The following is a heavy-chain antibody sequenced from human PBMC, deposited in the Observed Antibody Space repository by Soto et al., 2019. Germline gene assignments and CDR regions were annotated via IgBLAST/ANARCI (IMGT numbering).Heavy chain of an antibody. Sequence: GGSLRLSCAASGFTVSSNYMSWVRQAPGKGLEWVSVIYSGGSTYYADSVKGRFTISRDNSKNTLYLQMNSLRAEDTAVYYCARNDFGVVSSYWGQGTLVTVSS. J-gene: IGHJ4*02. D-gene: IGHD3-3*01. CDR3: ARNDFGVVSSY. V-gene: IGHV3-66*01. CDR1: GFTVSSNY. CDR2: IYSGGST.